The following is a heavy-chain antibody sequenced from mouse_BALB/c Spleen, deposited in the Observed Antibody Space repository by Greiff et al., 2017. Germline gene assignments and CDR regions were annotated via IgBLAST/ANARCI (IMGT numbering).Heavy chain of an antibody. CDR3: TREGDYGYYFDY. V-gene: IGHV1-63*02. CDR2: INPSNGGT. D-gene: IGHD1-1*01. J-gene: IGHJ2*01. CDR1: GYTFTNYW. Sequence: QVHVKQSGAELVRPGTSVKMSCKAAGYTFTNYWIGWVKQRPGQGLEWIGEINPSNGGTNFNEKFKSKATLTVDKSSSTAYMQLSSLTSEDSAVYYCTREGDYGYYFDYWGQGTTLTVSS.